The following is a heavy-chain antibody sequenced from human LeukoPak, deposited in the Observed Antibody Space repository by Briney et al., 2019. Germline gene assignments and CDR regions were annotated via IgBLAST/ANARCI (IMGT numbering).Heavy chain of an antibody. J-gene: IGHJ4*02. CDR1: GFTFSDHY. CDR3: VRWAREADV. V-gene: IGHV3-11*03. Sequence: GGSLRLSCVASGFTFSDHYMNWIRQTPGKGLEWLSYISGSSHDIKHADSVEGRFTVSRDNSKRSLYLEMNSLRVEDTAVYYCVRWAREADVWGQGTQVIVSS. CDR2: ISGSSHDI. D-gene: IGHD2-15*01.